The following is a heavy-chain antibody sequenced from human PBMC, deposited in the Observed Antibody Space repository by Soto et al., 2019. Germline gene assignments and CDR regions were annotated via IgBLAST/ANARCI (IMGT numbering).Heavy chain of an antibody. D-gene: IGHD4-4*01. V-gene: IGHV3-53*04. Sequence: EVQLVESGGGLVQPGGSLRLSCAASGFTVSSNYMSWVRQAPGKGLEWVSVIYSGGSTYYADSVKGRFTISRHNSKNTLYLQMNSLRAEDTAVYYCARTVRTYYYYYMDVWGKATTVTVSS. CDR3: ARTVRTYYYYYMDV. CDR1: GFTVSSNY. CDR2: IYSGGST. J-gene: IGHJ6*03.